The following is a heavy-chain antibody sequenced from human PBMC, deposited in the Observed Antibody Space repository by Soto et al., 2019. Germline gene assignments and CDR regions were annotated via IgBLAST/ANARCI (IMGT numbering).Heavy chain of an antibody. CDR3: ARVRPWVPYYYDSSPYTFENCFYP. Sequence: SETLSLTCAVSGYSIYSGYYLVWLRQPRGTVLEWIGSIYHGPRTYYNPPLNSRGTLSIDMTNNHFSLILNSVTAADTSVYYCARVRPWVPYYYDSSPYTFENCFYPWRQGTRGTVS. D-gene: IGHD3-22*01. CDR1: GYSIYSGYY. J-gene: IGHJ5*02. CDR2: IYHGPRT. V-gene: IGHV4-38-2*01.